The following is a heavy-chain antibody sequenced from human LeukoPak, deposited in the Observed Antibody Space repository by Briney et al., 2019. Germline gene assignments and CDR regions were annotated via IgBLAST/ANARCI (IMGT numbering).Heavy chain of an antibody. CDR1: GGSFSGYY. Sequence: SETLSLTCAVYGGSFSGYYWSWIRQPPGKGLEWIGEINHSGSTNYNPSLKSRVTISVDTSKNPFSLKLSSVTAADTAVYYCARDRFGTNWFDPWGQGTLVTVSS. CDR3: ARDRFGTNWFDP. D-gene: IGHD3-10*01. V-gene: IGHV4-34*01. J-gene: IGHJ5*02. CDR2: INHSGST.